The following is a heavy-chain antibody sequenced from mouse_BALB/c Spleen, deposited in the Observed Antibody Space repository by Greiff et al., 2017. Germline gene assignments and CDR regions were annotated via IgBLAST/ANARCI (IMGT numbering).Heavy chain of an antibody. CDR1: GYTFTSYT. CDR2: INPSSGYT. D-gene: IGHD2-1*01. CDR3: ARKNYGKEEGFAY. Sequence: VKLVESAAELARPGASVKMSCKASGYTFTSYTMHWVKQRPGQGLEWIGYINPSSGYTEYNQKFKDKTTLTADKSSSTAYMQLSSLTSEDSAVYYCARKNYGKEEGFAYWGQGTLVTVSA. V-gene: IGHV1-4*02. J-gene: IGHJ3*01.